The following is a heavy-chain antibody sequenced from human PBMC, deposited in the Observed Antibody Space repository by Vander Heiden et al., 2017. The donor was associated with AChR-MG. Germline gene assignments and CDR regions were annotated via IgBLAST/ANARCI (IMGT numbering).Heavy chain of an antibody. D-gene: IGHD2-15*01. Sequence: QMQLVQSGPEVKKPGTSVKVSCKASGFTFTSSAVQWVRQARGQRLEWIGWIVVGSGNTNYAQKFQERVTITRDMSTSTAYMELSSLRSEDTAVYYCAAMGGGNPHSRYYYYYYGMDVWGQGTTVTVSS. J-gene: IGHJ6*02. V-gene: IGHV1-58*01. CDR3: AAMGGGNPHSRYYYYYYGMDV. CDR2: IVVGSGNT. CDR1: GFTFTSSA.